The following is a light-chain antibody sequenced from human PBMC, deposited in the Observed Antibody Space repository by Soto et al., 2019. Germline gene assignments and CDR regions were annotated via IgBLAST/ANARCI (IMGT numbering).Light chain of an antibody. CDR2: AAI. V-gene: IGKV3-15*01. CDR1: RNIPNH. Sequence: DILISQSPTTLSVSLGERVTLSCRASRNIPNHMSCFLQKPRQTTRLLIYAAIIRAPDVQASLGGIWSGTEFTLATNSLQAEDVAVYYCLHYDAWTLTFG. CDR3: LHYDAWTLT. J-gene: IGKJ5*01.